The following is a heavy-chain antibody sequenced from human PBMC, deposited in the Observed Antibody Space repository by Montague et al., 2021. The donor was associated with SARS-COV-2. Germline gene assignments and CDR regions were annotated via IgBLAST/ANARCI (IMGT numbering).Heavy chain of an antibody. D-gene: IGHD6-13*01. CDR1: GDSISYFY. J-gene: IGHJ4*02. CDR3: ARDVVAAPGTFDY. CDR2: VSASGST. V-gene: IGHV4-4*07. Sequence: SETLSLTCPVSGDSISYFYWSWIRQPAGKGLEWIGRVSASGSTNYNPSLNSRVTMSVDTSKKQFSLRLSPVTAADTAVYYCARDVVAAPGTFDYWGQGTLVTVSS.